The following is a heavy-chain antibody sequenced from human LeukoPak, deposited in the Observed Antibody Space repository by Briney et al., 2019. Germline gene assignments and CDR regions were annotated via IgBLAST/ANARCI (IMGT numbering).Heavy chain of an antibody. D-gene: IGHD1-7*01. V-gene: IGHV3-30*01. CDR2: ISYDGSNK. J-gene: IGHJ4*02. Sequence: PGGSLRLSCAASGFTFSSYAMHWVRQAPGKGLEWVAVISYDGSNKYYADSVKGRFTISRDNSKSTLYLQMNSLRAEDTAVYYCARSRTPYNWNYEFDYWGQGTLVTVSS. CDR1: GFTFSSYA. CDR3: ARSRTPYNWNYEFDY.